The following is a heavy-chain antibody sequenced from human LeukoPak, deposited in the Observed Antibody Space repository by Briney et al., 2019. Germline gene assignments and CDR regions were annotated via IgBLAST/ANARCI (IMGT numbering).Heavy chain of an antibody. J-gene: IGHJ4*02. CDR3: ARDLSLEGLYYFDY. V-gene: IGHV3-21*01. Sequence: GGSLRLSCAASGFTFSSYSMNWVRQAPGKGLEWVSSISSSSSYIYYADSVKGRFTISRDNAKNSLYLQMNSLRAEDTAVYYCARDLSLEGLYYFDYWGQGTLVTVSS. D-gene: IGHD3-16*02. CDR2: ISSSSSYI. CDR1: GFTFSSYS.